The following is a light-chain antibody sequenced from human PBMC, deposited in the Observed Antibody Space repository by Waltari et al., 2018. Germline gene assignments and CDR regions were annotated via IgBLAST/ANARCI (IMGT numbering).Light chain of an antibody. V-gene: IGLV3-21*02. J-gene: IGLJ3*02. CDR1: NIGDKS. CDR3: QVWDSSSDHWV. Sequence: SYVLTQPPSLSVAPGQTARITCGGNNIGDKSVHWYQQKPGQAPVLVVYDGNDRPSGIPGRCSGSNPGNTATRTISRVEAGDEADYHCQVWDSSSDHWVFGGGTKLTVL. CDR2: DGN.